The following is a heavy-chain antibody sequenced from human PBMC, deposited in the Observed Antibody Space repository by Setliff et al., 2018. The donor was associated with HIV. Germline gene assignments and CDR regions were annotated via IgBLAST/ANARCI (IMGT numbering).Heavy chain of an antibody. CDR3: ATCSGPLDY. J-gene: IGHJ4*02. CDR1: GFTVDSKY. V-gene: IGHV3-53*04. Sequence: GESLRLSCAASGFTVDSKYMSWVRQAPGKGLEWVSVMYSGGTTYYADSVKGRFTISRHNSKNTLYLQMDSLRSEDTAVYYCATCSGPLDYWGQGTLVTVSS. D-gene: IGHD6-19*01. CDR2: MYSGGTT.